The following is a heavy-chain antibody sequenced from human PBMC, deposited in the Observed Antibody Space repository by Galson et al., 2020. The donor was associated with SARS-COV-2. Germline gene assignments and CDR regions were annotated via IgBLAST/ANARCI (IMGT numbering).Heavy chain of an antibody. V-gene: IGHV3-23*01. D-gene: IGHD6-6*01. CDR2: ISGVGTST. J-gene: IGHJ5*02. CDR1: GFTFSTFA. Sequence: GGSLRLSCAASGFTFSTFAMSWVRQAPGKGLEWVSAISGVGTSTYYADSVKGRFTISRDNPKNTLYLQMDSLRAEDTAVYYCAKDRSLAARGAYNWFDPWGQGTLVTVSS. CDR3: AKDRSLAARGAYNWFDP.